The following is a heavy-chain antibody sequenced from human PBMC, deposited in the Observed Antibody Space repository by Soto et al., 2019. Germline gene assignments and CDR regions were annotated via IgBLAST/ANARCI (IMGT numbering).Heavy chain of an antibody. V-gene: IGHV4-31*03. J-gene: IGHJ4*02. D-gene: IGHD3-10*01. CDR2: IYYSGST. CDR3: AGAGSGTEYFDY. CDR1: GGSISSGGYY. Sequence: SETLSLTCTVSGGSISSGGYYWSWIRQHPGKGLEWIGYIYYSGSTYYNPSLKSRVTISVDTSKNQFSLKLSSVTAADTAVYYCAGAGSGTEYFDYWGQGTLVTVSS.